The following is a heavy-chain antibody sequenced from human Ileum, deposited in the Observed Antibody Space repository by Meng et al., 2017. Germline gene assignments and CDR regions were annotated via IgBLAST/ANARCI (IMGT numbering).Heavy chain of an antibody. D-gene: IGHD2-15*01. V-gene: IGHV3-7*01. CDR3: ARECTGSCSRVYDL. J-gene: IGHJ3*01. CDR2: IKQDGSEK. Sequence: GESLKISCAASGFIFSNYWMNWVRQAPGKGLEWVGNIKQDGSEKYYVDSVKGRFIISRDNAKNSLYLQMNSLGAEDTAVYYCARECTGSCSRVYDLWGQGTMVTVSS. CDR1: GFIFSNYW.